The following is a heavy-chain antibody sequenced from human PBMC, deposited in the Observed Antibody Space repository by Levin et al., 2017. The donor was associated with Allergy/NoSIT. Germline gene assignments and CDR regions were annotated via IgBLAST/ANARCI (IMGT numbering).Heavy chain of an antibody. CDR1: GYTFKNYG. Sequence: KVSCKASGYTFKNYGISWVRQAPGQGLEWMGWISTHNGNTNYAQSFQGRVTMTTDTSTSTADMELRSLISDDTAVYYCARFVVTPVSYFYMDVWGKGTTVTVSS. D-gene: IGHD2-2*01. CDR3: ARFVVTPVSYFYMDV. J-gene: IGHJ6*03. CDR2: ISTHNGNT. V-gene: IGHV1-18*01.